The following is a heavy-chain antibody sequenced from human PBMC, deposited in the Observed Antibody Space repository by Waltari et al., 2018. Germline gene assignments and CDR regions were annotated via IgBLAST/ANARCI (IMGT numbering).Heavy chain of an antibody. Sequence: ELQMVESGGGLVQPGGPRRLSAADAGFTCSNYSMNSVRQAPGKGLEWVSYISSSSSTIYYADSVKGRVTISRDNAKNSLYLQMNSLRAEDTAVYYCARGAYSSGYFYWGQGTLVTVSS. CDR1: GFTCSNYS. CDR2: ISSSSSTI. J-gene: IGHJ4*02. D-gene: IGHD6-19*01. CDR3: ARGAYSSGYFY. V-gene: IGHV3-48*01.